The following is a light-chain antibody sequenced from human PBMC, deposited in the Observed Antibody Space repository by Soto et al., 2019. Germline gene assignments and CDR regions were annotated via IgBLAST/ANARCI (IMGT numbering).Light chain of an antibody. V-gene: IGKV3-11*01. Sequence: EIVATQSPATLSLSPGDRATLSCRASRSVSIYLAWYQQKPGQAPRLLIYDTSHRAAGIPARFSGSGSGTDFTLTISSLEPEDFAIYYCQQRSSWMWAFGQGTRVEVK. CDR3: QQRSSWMWA. CDR1: RSVSIY. CDR2: DTS. J-gene: IGKJ1*01.